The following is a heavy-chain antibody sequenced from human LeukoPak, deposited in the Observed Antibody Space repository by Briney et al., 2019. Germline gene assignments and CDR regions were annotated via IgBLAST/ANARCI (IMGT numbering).Heavy chain of an antibody. V-gene: IGHV4-4*07. CDR3: ARYYDFWSGDYYYYGMDV. D-gene: IGHD3-3*01. CDR1: GGSISSYY. J-gene: IGHJ6*02. CDR2: IYTSGST. Sequence: SETLSLTCTVSGGSISSYYWSWIRQPAGKGLEWIGRIYTSGSTNYNPSLKSRVTMSVDTSKNQFSPKLSSVTAADTAVYYCARYYDFWSGDYYYYGMDVWGQGTTVTVSS.